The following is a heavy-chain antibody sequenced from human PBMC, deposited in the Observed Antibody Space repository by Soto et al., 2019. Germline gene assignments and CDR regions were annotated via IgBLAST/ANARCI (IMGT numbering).Heavy chain of an antibody. Sequence: ASVKVSCKASGGTFSSYAISWVRQAPGQGLEWMGGIIPIFGTANYAQKFQGRVTITADESTSTAYMELSSLRSEDTAVYYCARVSQPYYYDSSGYYSPSDYWGQGTLVTVSS. CDR1: GGTFSSYA. CDR3: ARVSQPYYYDSSGYYSPSDY. CDR2: IIPIFGTA. J-gene: IGHJ4*02. V-gene: IGHV1-69*13. D-gene: IGHD3-22*01.